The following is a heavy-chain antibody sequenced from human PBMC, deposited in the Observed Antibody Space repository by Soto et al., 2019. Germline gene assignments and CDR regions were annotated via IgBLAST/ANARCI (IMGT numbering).Heavy chain of an antibody. Sequence: SVKVSCKASGGTFSSYAISWVRQAPGQGLEWMGGIIPIFGTANYAQEFQGRVTITADKSTSTAYMELSSLRSEDTAVYYCARATTSSSWPYYYFDYRGQGTLVTVSP. CDR2: IIPIFGTA. D-gene: IGHD6-13*01. J-gene: IGHJ4*02. CDR1: GGTFSSYA. CDR3: ARATTSSSWPYYYFDY. V-gene: IGHV1-69*06.